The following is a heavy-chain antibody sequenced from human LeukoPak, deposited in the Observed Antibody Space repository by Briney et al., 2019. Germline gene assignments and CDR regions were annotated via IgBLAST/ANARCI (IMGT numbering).Heavy chain of an antibody. D-gene: IGHD3-10*01. Sequence: PGGSLRLSCAASGFSFSSSGMHWVRQAPGKGLEWVAIIWYDGSYEYYADSVKGRFTISRDNSKNIVYLQMNSLRAEDTAVYYCAKDHASGAFGYWGQGALVTVSS. CDR1: GFSFSSSG. CDR2: IWYDGSYE. J-gene: IGHJ4*02. CDR3: AKDHASGAFGY. V-gene: IGHV3-33*06.